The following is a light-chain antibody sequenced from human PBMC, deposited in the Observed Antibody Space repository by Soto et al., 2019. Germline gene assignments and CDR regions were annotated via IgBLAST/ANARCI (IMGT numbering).Light chain of an antibody. V-gene: IGKV1-39*01. CDR2: ASS. CDR1: QSISSY. J-gene: IGKJ2*01. Sequence: DIQMTQAPSSLSASVGDRVTITCRASQSISSYLNWYQQKPGKAPKLLIYASSSLQSGVPSRFSGSGSGTDFTRTISSLQPEDFATYYCQQSYSTPLYTFGQGTQLEIK. CDR3: QQSYSTPLYT.